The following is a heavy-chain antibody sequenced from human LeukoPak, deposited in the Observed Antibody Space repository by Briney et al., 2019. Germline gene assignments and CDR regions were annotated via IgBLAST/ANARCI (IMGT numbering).Heavy chain of an antibody. J-gene: IGHJ5*02. D-gene: IGHD5/OR15-5a*01. CDR3: ATSDTVSTYNWFDP. Sequence: SETLSLTCTVSGGSISSNTYYWGWIRRPPGKGLEWIGNIHYSGSTYYNPSIKSRVTISVDTSKNQFSLNLSSLTAADTAVYYCATSDTVSTYNWFDPWGQGTLVTVSS. CDR2: IHYSGST. CDR1: GGSISSNTYY. V-gene: IGHV4-39*01.